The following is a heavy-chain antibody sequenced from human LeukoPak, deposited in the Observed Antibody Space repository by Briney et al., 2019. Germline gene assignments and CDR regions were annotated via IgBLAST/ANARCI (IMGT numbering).Heavy chain of an antibody. Sequence: ASVKVSCKASGYTFTGYYRHWVRQAPGQGLEWMGWINPHSGDTNYAQKFQGRVTMNRDTSIRTAYMEPSRVPSADPAVSYCAKNPYEYYFDYWGQGTPVTVYS. V-gene: IGHV1-2*02. D-gene: IGHD5-12*01. CDR3: AKNPYEYYFDY. CDR2: INPHSGDT. CDR1: GYTFTGYY. J-gene: IGHJ4*02.